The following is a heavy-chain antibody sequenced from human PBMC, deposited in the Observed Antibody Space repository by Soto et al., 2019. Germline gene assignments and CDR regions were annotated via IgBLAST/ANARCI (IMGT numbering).Heavy chain of an antibody. CDR2: MNPNSGNT. CDR3: ARRRSKMRGDSSGYYLT. J-gene: IGHJ5*02. D-gene: IGHD3-22*01. V-gene: IGHV1-8*01. Sequence: ASVTVSCKASGYTFTSYDINWVRQATGQGLEWMGWMNPNSGNTGYAQKFQGRVTMTRNTSISTAYMELSSLRSEDRAVYYCARRRSKMRGDSSGYYLTWGQGTLVNVSS. CDR1: GYTFTSYD.